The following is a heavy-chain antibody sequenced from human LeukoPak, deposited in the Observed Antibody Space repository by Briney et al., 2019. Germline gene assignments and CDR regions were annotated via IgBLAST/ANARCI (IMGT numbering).Heavy chain of an antibody. V-gene: IGHV3-30*03. CDR2: ISYDGSNK. Sequence: GGSLRLSCAASGFTFSSYGMHWVRQAPGKGLEWVAVISYDGSNKYYADSVKGRFTISRDNVKNTLYLQMNSLRAEDTAVYYCARYCSGGSCSPVGDWGQGILVTVSS. CDR1: GFTFSSYG. D-gene: IGHD2-15*01. J-gene: IGHJ4*02. CDR3: ARYCSGGSCSPVGD.